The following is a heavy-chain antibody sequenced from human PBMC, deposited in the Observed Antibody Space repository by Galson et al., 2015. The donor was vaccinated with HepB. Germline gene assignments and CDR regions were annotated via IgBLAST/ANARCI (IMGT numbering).Heavy chain of an antibody. CDR2: TWYTSKWYN. Sequence: CAISGDSVSSNIAAWNWIRQSPSRGLEWLRRTWYTSKWYNDYAVSVKSRITINPDTSKNQFSLQLNSVTPDDTAVYYCAREAGNVLGYWGQGTLVTVSS. D-gene: IGHD1-14*01. CDR1: GDSVSSNIAA. V-gene: IGHV6-1*01. CDR3: AREAGNVLGY. J-gene: IGHJ4*02.